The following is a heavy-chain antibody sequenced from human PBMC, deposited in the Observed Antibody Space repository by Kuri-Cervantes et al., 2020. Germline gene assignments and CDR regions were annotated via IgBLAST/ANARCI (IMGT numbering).Heavy chain of an antibody. Sequence: GGSLRLSCAACGFTFSSYGMSWVRQAPGKRLEWVANIKQDGSEKYYVDSVKGRFTISRDNAKNTLYLQMNSRSAEDTAVYYCAKDEDGNGYRVYFDYWGQGTLVTVSS. V-gene: IGHV3-7*03. CDR2: IKQDGSEK. CDR3: AKDEDGNGYRVYFDY. CDR1: GFTFSSYG. D-gene: IGHD5-24*01. J-gene: IGHJ4*02.